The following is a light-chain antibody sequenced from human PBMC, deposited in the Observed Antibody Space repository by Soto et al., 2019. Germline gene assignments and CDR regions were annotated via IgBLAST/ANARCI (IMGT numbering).Light chain of an antibody. Sequence: IVLTQSPGTLSLSPGERATLSCRASQSVSSSYLAWYQQKPGQAPRLLIYGASNRATGIPARFSGSGSGTDFTLTISSLEPEDFAVYYCQQRSNWRGTFGQGTRLEIK. CDR1: QSVSSSY. J-gene: IGKJ5*01. CDR2: GAS. V-gene: IGKV3D-20*02. CDR3: QQRSNWRGT.